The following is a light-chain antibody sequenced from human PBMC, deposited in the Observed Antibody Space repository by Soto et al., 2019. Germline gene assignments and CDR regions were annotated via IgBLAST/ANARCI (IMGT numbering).Light chain of an antibody. Sequence: DIQMTQSPSTLSASVGDRVTITCRASQSISSWLAWYQQKAGKAPKLLIYKASNLESGIPSSFGGSGSGTEFTLTISSLQPDDFATYYCQQYNSYWTFGQGTKVEIK. V-gene: IGKV1-5*03. CDR2: KAS. J-gene: IGKJ1*01. CDR1: QSISSW. CDR3: QQYNSYWT.